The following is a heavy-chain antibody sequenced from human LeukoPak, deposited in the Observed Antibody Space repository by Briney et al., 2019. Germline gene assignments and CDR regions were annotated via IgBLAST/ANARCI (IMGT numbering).Heavy chain of an antibody. CDR2: ISSGSGTI. CDR3: ARVLSAVVTCDY. D-gene: IGHD5-18*01. J-gene: IGHJ4*02. Sequence: GGSLRLSCAASGFTFSSYNMIWVRQAPGKGLEWVSYISSGSGTIYYADSVKGRFTISRDNAKNSLYLQMNSLRDEDTAAYYCARVLSAVVTCDYWGQGTLVTVSS. V-gene: IGHV3-48*02. CDR1: GFTFSSYN.